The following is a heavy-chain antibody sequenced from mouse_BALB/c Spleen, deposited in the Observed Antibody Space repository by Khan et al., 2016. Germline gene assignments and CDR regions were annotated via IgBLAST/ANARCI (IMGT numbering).Heavy chain of an antibody. Sequence: QVQLQQPGAELVRPGSSVKISCKASGFAFSSYWMNWVKQRPGQGLAWIGQIYPGDGDTNYTGKFKGKAPLNADKSSSTAYLPLSSLTSEDSSVYFCASGTPFANWGQGTLVTVSA. CDR3: ASGTPFAN. CDR2: IYPGDGDT. CDR1: GFAFSSYW. D-gene: IGHD1-1*01. V-gene: IGHV1-80*01. J-gene: IGHJ3*01.